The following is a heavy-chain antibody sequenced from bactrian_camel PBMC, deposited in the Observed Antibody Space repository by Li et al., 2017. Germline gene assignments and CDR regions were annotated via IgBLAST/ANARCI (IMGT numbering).Heavy chain of an antibody. CDR3: AADLGWCGSAPLQRQFRN. J-gene: IGHJ4*01. V-gene: IGHV3S53*01. CDR2: IGQHGDT. Sequence: VQLVESGGGAVQAGGSLRLSCVASGYIYSSHCMGWVRQAPGKEREGVAAIGQHGDTSYADSVKGRFTVSHVNANNTLHLQMNSLKPEDTAVYYCAADLGWCGSAPLQRQFRNWGQGTQVTVS. D-gene: IGHD6*01. CDR1: GYIYSSHC.